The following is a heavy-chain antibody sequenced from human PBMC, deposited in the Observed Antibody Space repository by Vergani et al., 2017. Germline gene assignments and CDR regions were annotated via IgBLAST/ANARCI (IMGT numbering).Heavy chain of an antibody. CDR1: GFTFSSYA. D-gene: IGHD6-13*01. CDR2: ISGSGGST. CDR3: EKVPRSSRVGTTSYQRYYYYYYYVDV. V-gene: IGHV3-23*01. Sequence: EVQLLESGGGLVQPGGSLRLSCAASGFTFSSYAMSWVRQAPGKGLEWVSAISGSGGSTYYADSVKGRFIISRDNSKNTLYLQMNSLRAEDTAVYYCEKVPRSSRVGTTSYQRYYYYYYYVDVWGKGTTVTVSS. J-gene: IGHJ6*03.